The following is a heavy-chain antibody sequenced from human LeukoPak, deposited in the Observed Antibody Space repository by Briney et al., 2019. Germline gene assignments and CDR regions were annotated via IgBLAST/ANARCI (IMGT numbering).Heavy chain of an antibody. J-gene: IGHJ3*02. D-gene: IGHD3-9*01. Sequence: PSETLSLTCTVSGGSISSYYWSWLRQPPGKGLEWIGYIYYSGSTNYNPSLKSRVTISVDTSKNQFSLKLSSVTAADTAVYYCARVDRVEAFDIWGQGTMVTVSS. CDR1: GGSISSYY. V-gene: IGHV4-59*13. CDR2: IYYSGST. CDR3: ARVDRVEAFDI.